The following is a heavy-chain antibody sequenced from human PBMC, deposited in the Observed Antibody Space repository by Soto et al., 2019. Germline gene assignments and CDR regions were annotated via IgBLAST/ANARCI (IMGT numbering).Heavy chain of an antibody. V-gene: IGHV4-34*10. CDR1: GGSFSGYY. CDR3: AKDLFPYCSGGSCYSYCFDY. D-gene: IGHD2-15*01. Sequence: SETLSLTCAVYGGSFSGYYWSWIRQPPGKGLEWIGEINHSGSTNYNPSLKSRFTISRDNAKNSLYLQMNSLRAEDTALYYCAKDLFPYCSGGSCYSYCFDYWGQGTLVTVSS. J-gene: IGHJ4*02. CDR2: INHSGST.